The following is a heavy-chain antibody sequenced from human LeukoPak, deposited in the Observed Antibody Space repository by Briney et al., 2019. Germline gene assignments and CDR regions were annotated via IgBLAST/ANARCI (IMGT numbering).Heavy chain of an antibody. CDR2: IYYSRNT. V-gene: IGHV4-39*07. J-gene: IGHJ4*02. D-gene: IGHD2-15*01. CDR1: VGSISSSSYY. CDR3: ARLLYCSGGSCYHYFDY. Sequence: SDTQSLLCTVSVGSISSSSYYWGWIRQPPGKGLEWNGSIYYSRNTYYNPSLKSRVTISVDTSKNQFSLKLSSVTAADTAVYYCARLLYCSGGSCYHYFDYWGQGNLVTVSS.